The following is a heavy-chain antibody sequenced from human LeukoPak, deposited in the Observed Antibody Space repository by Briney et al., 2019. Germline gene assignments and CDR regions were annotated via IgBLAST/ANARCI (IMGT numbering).Heavy chain of an antibody. V-gene: IGHV4-34*01. J-gene: IGHJ5*02. Sequence: SETLSLTCAVYGGSFSGYYWSWIRQPPGKGLEWIGEINHSGSTNYNPSLKSRVTISVDTSKNQFSLKLSTVTAADTAVYYCARAGSVGWFDPWGQGTLVTVPS. D-gene: IGHD4-23*01. CDR3: ARAGSVGWFDP. CDR1: GGSFSGYY. CDR2: INHSGST.